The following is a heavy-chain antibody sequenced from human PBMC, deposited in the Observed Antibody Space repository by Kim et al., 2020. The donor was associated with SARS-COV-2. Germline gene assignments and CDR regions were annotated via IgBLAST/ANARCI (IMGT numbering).Heavy chain of an antibody. CDR1: GGSISSYY. J-gene: IGHJ6*03. CDR2: IYYSGST. D-gene: IGHD3-3*01. V-gene: IGHV4-59*08. CDR3: ARLMSVTIFGWVDYYYYM. Sequence: SETLSLTCIVSGGSISSYYWSWIRQPPGKGLEWIGYIYYSGSTNYNPSLKSGVTISVDTSKNQFSLKLSSVTAADTAGYYCARLMSVTIFGWVDYYYYM.